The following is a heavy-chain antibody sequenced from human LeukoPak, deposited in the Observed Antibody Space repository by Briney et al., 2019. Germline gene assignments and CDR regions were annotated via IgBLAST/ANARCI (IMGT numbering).Heavy chain of an antibody. D-gene: IGHD5-12*01. V-gene: IGHV3-21*04. CDR3: AKTGSGYYYFDY. CDR1: GFTFSSYS. CDR2: ISSSSSYI. Sequence: GGSLRLSCAASGFTFSSYSMNWVRQAPGKGLEWVSSISSSSSYIYYADSVKGRFTISRDNSKNTLYLQMNSLRAEDTAVYYCAKTGSGYYYFDYWGQGTLVTVSS. J-gene: IGHJ4*02.